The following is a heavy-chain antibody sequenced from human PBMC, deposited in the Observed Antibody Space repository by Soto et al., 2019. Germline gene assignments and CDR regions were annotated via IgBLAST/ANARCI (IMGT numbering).Heavy chain of an antibody. CDR1: GGTFSSYA. CDR3: VSIAARLPSGMDV. D-gene: IGHD6-6*01. CDR2: IIPIFGTA. Sequence: GASVKVSCKASGGTFSSYAISWVRQAPGQGLEWMGGIIPIFGTANYAQKVQGRVTITADESASTAYMELSSLRSEDKARYYCVSIAARLPSGMDVWGQGATVTVSS. V-gene: IGHV1-69*13. J-gene: IGHJ6*02.